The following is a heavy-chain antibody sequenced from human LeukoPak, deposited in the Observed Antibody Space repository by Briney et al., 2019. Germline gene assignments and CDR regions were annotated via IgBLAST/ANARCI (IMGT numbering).Heavy chain of an antibody. V-gene: IGHV3-48*03. CDR1: GFTFSSYE. J-gene: IGHJ4*02. CDR2: ISSSGSTI. D-gene: IGHD6-13*01. Sequence: GGSLRLSCAASGFTFSSYEMNWVRQAPGKGLEWVSYISSSGSTIYYADSVKGRFTISRDNAKNSLYLQMNSLRAGDTAVYYCARGDSSSWYIDYWGQGTLVTVSS. CDR3: ARGDSSSWYIDY.